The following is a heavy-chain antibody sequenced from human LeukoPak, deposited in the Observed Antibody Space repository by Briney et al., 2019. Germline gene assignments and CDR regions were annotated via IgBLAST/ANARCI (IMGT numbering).Heavy chain of an antibody. CDR1: GFTFSSYG. CDR3: ARDSNGGGFGELPHWAYYYYGMDV. J-gene: IGHJ6*02. V-gene: IGHV3-33*01. Sequence: QPGRSLRLSCAASGFTFSSYGMHWVRQAPGKGLEWVAVIWYDGSNKYYADSVKGRFTISRDNAKNSLYLQMNSLRAEDTAVYYCARDSNGGGFGELPHWAYYYYGMDVWGQGTTVTVSS. D-gene: IGHD3-10*01. CDR2: IWYDGSNK.